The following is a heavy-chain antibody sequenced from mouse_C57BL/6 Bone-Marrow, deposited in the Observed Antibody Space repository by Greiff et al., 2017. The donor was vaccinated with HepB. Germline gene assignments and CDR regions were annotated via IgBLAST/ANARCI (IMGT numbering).Heavy chain of an antibody. J-gene: IGHJ1*03. CDR2: ISNGGGST. CDR1: GFTFSDYY. Sequence: EVHLVESGGGLVQPGGSLKLSCAASGFTFSDYYMYWVRQTPEKRLEWVAYISNGGGSTYYPDTVKGRFTISRDNAKNTLYLQMSRLKSEDTAMYYCARDGNWYFDVWGTGTTVTVSS. CDR3: ARDGNWYFDV. V-gene: IGHV5-12*01. D-gene: IGHD2-1*01.